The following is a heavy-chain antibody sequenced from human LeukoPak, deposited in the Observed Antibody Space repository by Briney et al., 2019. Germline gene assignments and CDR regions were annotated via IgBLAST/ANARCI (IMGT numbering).Heavy chain of an antibody. J-gene: IGHJ4*02. V-gene: IGHV3-11*01. D-gene: IGHD3-22*01. CDR3: SSHSPSHYDSSAYLDY. Sequence: PGGSLRLSCGASGFTFSDYYMMWIRQAPGKGLEWVSYISSSGSMKYYADSVKGRFTISRDNAKKSLYLQMNSLRAEDTAVYYSSSHSPSHYDSSAYLDYWGQGTLVTVSS. CDR1: GFTFSDYY. CDR2: ISSSGSMK.